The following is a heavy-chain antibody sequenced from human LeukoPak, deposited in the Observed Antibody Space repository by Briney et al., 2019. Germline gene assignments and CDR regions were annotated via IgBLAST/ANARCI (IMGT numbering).Heavy chain of an antibody. D-gene: IGHD3-22*01. Sequence: GRSLRLSRAASGFTFSSYAMHWVRQAPGKGLEWVAVISYDGSNKYYADSVKGRFTISRDNSKNTLYLQMNSLRAEDTAVYYCARNYYDSSGYYLKYWGQGTLVTVSS. CDR1: GFTFSSYA. CDR2: ISYDGSNK. CDR3: ARNYYDSSGYYLKY. J-gene: IGHJ4*02. V-gene: IGHV3-30*04.